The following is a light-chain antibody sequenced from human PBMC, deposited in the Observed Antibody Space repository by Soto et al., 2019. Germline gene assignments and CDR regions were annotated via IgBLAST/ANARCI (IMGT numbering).Light chain of an antibody. CDR1: SSNIGSNT. V-gene: IGLV1-44*01. CDR3: GAWDDSLNGAV. J-gene: IGLJ1*01. Sequence: QSVLTHPPSASGSPGQRVTVSCSGCSSNIGSNTVNWYHQLPGTAPKLLIYSNNQRPSGVPDRFSASKSGTSASLAISGLQSEDEADYYCGAWDDSLNGAVFGTGTKVTVL. CDR2: SNN.